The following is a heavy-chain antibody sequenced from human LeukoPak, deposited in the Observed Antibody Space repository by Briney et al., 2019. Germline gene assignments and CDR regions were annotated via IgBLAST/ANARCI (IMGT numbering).Heavy chain of an antibody. CDR2: IYYSGST. Sequence: PSETLSLTCTVSGGSISSYYWSWIRQPPGKGLEWIGYIYYSGSTNYNPSLKSRVTISVDTSKNQFSLKLSSVTAADTAVYYCARGPTGGYYYGSGSSSWYFDLWGRGTLVTVSS. CDR3: ARGPTGGYYYGSGSSSWYFDL. J-gene: IGHJ2*01. D-gene: IGHD3-10*01. V-gene: IGHV4-59*08. CDR1: GGSISSYY.